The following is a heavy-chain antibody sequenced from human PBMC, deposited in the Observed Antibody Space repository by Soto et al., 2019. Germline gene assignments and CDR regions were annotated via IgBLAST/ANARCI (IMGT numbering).Heavy chain of an antibody. CDR3: ASSARGFYCSSTSCYGYGMDV. V-gene: IGHV4-34*01. J-gene: IGHJ6*02. CDR1: GGSFSGYY. D-gene: IGHD2-2*01. CDR2: INHSGST. Sequence: SETLSLTCAVYGGSFSGYYWSWIRQPPGKGLEWIGEINHSGSTNYNPSLKSRVTISVDTSKNQFSLKLSSVTAADTAVYYCASSARGFYCSSTSCYGYGMDVWGQGTTVTVSS.